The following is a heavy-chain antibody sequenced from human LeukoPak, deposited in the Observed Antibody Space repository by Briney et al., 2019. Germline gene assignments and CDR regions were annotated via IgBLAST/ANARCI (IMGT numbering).Heavy chain of an antibody. V-gene: IGHV4-34*01. Sequence: ASETLSLTCAVYGGSFSGYYWSWIRQPPGKGLEWIGEINHSGSTNYNPSLKSRVTISVDTSKNQFSLKLSSVTAADTAVYYCARKPSSYCSGGSCYSDEFFDYWGQGTLVTVSS. D-gene: IGHD2-15*01. CDR2: INHSGST. CDR3: ARKPSSYCSGGSCYSDEFFDY. CDR1: GGSFSGYY. J-gene: IGHJ4*02.